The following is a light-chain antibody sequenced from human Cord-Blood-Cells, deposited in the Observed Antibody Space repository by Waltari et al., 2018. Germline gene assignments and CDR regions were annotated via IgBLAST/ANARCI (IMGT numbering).Light chain of an antibody. Sequence: EIVMTQSPATLSVSPGERATLSCRASQSVSSNLAWYQQKPGQAPRLLIYGASTRATGIPARFSGSGSGTEVTLTISSLQSEDFAVDYCQQYNNWPHFGQGTKLEIK. CDR1: QSVSSN. CDR2: GAS. CDR3: QQYNNWPH. V-gene: IGKV3-15*01. J-gene: IGKJ2*01.